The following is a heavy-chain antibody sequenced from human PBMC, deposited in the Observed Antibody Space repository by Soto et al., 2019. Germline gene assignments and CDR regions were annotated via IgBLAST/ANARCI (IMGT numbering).Heavy chain of an antibody. D-gene: IGHD6-6*01. CDR1: GFIFSNFG. J-gene: IGHJ6*02. CDR3: ARDPRTARASAMDV. V-gene: IGHV3-33*01. CDR2: VWYDGSNG. Sequence: GGSLRLSCAASGFIFSNFGMHWVRQAPGKGLEWVASVWYDGSNGVSADSVKGRFTISRDNSKNTLYLQMTSLRAEDTAVYYCARDPRTARASAMDVWGQGTTVTVSS.